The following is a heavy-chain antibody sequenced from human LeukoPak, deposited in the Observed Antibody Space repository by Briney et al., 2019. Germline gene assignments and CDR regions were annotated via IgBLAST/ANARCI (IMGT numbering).Heavy chain of an antibody. CDR2: IYYSGST. CDR1: GGSISSYY. CDR3: ARALALTDVVIVGATTSGWFDP. Sequence: SETLSLTCTVSGGSISSYYWSWIRQPPGKGLEWIGYIYYSGSTNYNPSLKSRFTISVDTSKNQFSLKLSSVTAADTAVYYCARALALTDVVIVGATTSGWFDPWGQGTLVTVSS. J-gene: IGHJ5*02. V-gene: IGHV4-59*01. D-gene: IGHD1-26*01.